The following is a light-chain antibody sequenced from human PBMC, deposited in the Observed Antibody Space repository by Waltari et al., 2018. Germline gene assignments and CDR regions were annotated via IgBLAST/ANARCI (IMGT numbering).Light chain of an antibody. CDR2: AAS. CDR3: QQLDSYPIT. Sequence: DIQLTQSPSFLSASVGDSATITCRASQGISSYLAWYQQKPGKAPKRLIYAASTLQSGVPSRFSGSGSGTEFTLTISSLQPEDFATYHCQQLDSYPITFGPGSKVDIK. V-gene: IGKV1-9*01. CDR1: QGISSY. J-gene: IGKJ3*01.